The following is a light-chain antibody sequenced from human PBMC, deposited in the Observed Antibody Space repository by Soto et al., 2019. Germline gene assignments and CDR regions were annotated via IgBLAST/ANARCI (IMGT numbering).Light chain of an antibody. J-gene: IGKJ1*01. V-gene: IGKV3-20*01. CDR3: QQCGSSPWT. CDR2: AAS. Sequence: EIVLTQSPGTLSLSPGERATLSCRASQSVSSAHLAWYQQKPGQAPRLLIYAASSRATGIPDRFSGGGSGTDFTLTISSLEPEDFAVYYCQQCGSSPWTFGQGTKVDI. CDR1: QSVSSAH.